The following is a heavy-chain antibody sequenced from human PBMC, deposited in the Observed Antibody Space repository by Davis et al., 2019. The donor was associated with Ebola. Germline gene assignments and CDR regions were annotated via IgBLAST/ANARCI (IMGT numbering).Heavy chain of an antibody. CDR1: GFTFSSYW. CDR3: AKSGACSGGSCYSAYYFDY. V-gene: IGHV3-74*01. J-gene: IGHJ4*02. Sequence: GESLKISCAASGFTFSSYWMSWVRQAPGKGLVWVSRINSDGSTTNYADSVKGRFTISRDNSKNTLYLQMNSLRAEDTAVYYCAKSGACSGGSCYSAYYFDYWGQGTLVTVSS. D-gene: IGHD2-15*01. CDR2: INSDGSTT.